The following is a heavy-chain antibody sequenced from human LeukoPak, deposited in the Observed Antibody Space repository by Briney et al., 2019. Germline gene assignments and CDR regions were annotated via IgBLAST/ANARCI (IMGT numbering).Heavy chain of an antibody. V-gene: IGHV4-59*01. CDR1: GGSTSRYY. CDR3: ARVSYGLDR. D-gene: IGHD5-18*01. Sequence: PSETLSLTCTVSGGSTSRYYWSWIRQPPGKGLEWIGYIYYSGSTNYNPSLKSRVNISVDTSKNQFSLKLSSVTAADTAVYYCARVSYGLDRWGQGTLVTVSS. CDR2: IYYSGST. J-gene: IGHJ5*02.